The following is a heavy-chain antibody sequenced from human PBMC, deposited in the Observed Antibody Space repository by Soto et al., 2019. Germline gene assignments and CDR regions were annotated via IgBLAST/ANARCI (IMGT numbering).Heavy chain of an antibody. Sequence: QVQLQESGPGLVKPSQTLSLTCTVSGGSISSGGYYWRWIRQHPGKGLEWIGYIYYSGSTYYNPSLKSRVTISVDTSKNQFSLKLSSVTAADTAVYYCARDRKPHYDILTGYPDNWFDPWGQGTLVTVSS. CDR2: IYYSGST. J-gene: IGHJ5*02. CDR3: ARDRKPHYDILTGYPDNWFDP. V-gene: IGHV4-31*03. D-gene: IGHD3-9*01. CDR1: GGSISSGGYY.